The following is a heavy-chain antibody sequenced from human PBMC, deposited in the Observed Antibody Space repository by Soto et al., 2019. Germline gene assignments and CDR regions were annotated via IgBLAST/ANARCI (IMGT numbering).Heavy chain of an antibody. D-gene: IGHD6-13*01. CDR3: ARAYSIAAAGYYFDY. Sequence: SETLSLTCAVYGGSFSGYYWSWIRQPPGKGLEWIGEINHSGSTNYNPSLKSRVTISVDTSKNQFSLKLGSVTAADTAVYYCARAYSIAAAGYYFDYWGQGTLVTVSS. J-gene: IGHJ4*02. V-gene: IGHV4-34*01. CDR2: INHSGST. CDR1: GGSFSGYY.